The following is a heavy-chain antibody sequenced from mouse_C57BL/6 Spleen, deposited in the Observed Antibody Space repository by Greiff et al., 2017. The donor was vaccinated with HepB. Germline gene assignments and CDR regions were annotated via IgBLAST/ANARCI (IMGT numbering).Heavy chain of an antibody. D-gene: IGHD2-4*01. CDR3: ARSGDYDGDWYFDV. Sequence: QVQLQQSGPELVKPGASVKISCKASGYAFSRSWMNWVKQRPGKGLEWIGRIYPGDGDTNYNGKFKGKATLTADKSSSSAYMQLSSRTSEDSAVYFCARSGDYDGDWYFDVWGTWTTVTVSS. CDR1: GYAFSRSW. CDR2: IYPGDGDT. J-gene: IGHJ1*03. V-gene: IGHV1-82*01.